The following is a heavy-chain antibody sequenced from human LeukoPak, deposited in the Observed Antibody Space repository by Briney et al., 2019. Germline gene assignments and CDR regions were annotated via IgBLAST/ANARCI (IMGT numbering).Heavy chain of an antibody. CDR3: ERVYSASGRRVDP. D-gene: IGHD1-26*01. V-gene: IGHV4-61*01. CDR2: IYYTGST. CDR1: GGSVISGSYY. J-gene: IGHJ5*02. Sequence: SETLSLTCTVSGGSVISGSYYWSWIRQPPGKGLEWIGYIYYTGSTNYNPSLKRRVTISVDTSRNLFSLKLTSVTAADTAVYYCERVYSASGRRVDPWGQGTLVTVSS.